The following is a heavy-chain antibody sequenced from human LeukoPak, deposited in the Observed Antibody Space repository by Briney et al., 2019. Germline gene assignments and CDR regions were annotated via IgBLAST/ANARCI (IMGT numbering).Heavy chain of an antibody. CDR2: ISSSSSTI. D-gene: IGHD2-21*01. J-gene: IGHJ4*02. V-gene: IGHV3-48*01. CDR3: ARRRRDCYDY. CDR1: GFTFSSYS. Sequence: PGGSLRLSCAASGFTFSSYSMNWVRQAPGKGREWVSYISSSSSTIYYADSVKVRFTISRDNAKNSLYLQINSLRAEDTAVYYCARRRRDCYDYWGQGTLATVSS.